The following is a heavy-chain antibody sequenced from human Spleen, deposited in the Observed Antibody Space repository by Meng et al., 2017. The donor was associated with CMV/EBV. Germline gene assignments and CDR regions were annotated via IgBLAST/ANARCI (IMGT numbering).Heavy chain of an antibody. CDR2: ISTYNGDT. Sequence: ASVKVSCKASGYTFTSYGISWVRQAPGQGLEWMGWISTYNGDTNYAQKLQGRVTMTTDTSTSTAYMELSSLRSEDTAVYYCAAGGSSSWYTGYYYYGMDVWGQGTTVTVSS. CDR1: GYTFTSYG. CDR3: AAGGSSSWYTGYYYYGMDV. V-gene: IGHV1-18*01. D-gene: IGHD6-13*01. J-gene: IGHJ6*02.